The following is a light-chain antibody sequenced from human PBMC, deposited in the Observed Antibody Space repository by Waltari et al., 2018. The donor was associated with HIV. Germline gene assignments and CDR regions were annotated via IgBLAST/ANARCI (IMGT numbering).Light chain of an antibody. J-gene: IGKJ3*01. V-gene: IGKV1-39*01. Sequence: DIQMTQSPSSLSASVGDSVTITCRASQSISSYLNWYPQKPGKAPKLLIYAASSLQSGVPSRFSGSGAGTDFTLTISSLQPEDFATYYCQQSYSTLFTFGPGTKVDIK. CDR1: QSISSY. CDR2: AAS. CDR3: QQSYSTLFT.